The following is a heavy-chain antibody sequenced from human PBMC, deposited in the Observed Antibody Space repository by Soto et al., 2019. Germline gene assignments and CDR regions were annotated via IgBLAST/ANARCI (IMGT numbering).Heavy chain of an antibody. CDR1: GFTFSSYS. D-gene: IGHD3-10*01. J-gene: IGHJ6*02. Sequence: GGSLRLSCAASGFTFSSYSMNWVRQAPGKGLEWVSSISSSSSYIYCADSVKGRFTISRDNAKNSLYLQMNSLRAEDTAVYYCARDGDYYGSGSYYPSYYYYGMDVWGQGTTVTVSS. V-gene: IGHV3-21*01. CDR2: ISSSSSYI. CDR3: ARDGDYYGSGSYYPSYYYYGMDV.